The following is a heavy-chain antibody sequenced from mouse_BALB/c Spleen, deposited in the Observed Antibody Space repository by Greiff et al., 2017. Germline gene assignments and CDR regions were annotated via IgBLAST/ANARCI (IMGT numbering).Heavy chain of an antibody. Sequence: EVKLVESGGGLVKPGGSLKLSCAASGFAFSSYDMSWVRQTPEKRLEWVAYISSGGGSTYYPDTVTGRFTISRDNAKNTLYLEMSSLRSEDTAMYYCARGEIYGNYVWFAYWGQGTLVTVSA. CDR3: ARGEIYGNYVWFAY. V-gene: IGHV5-12-1*01. CDR1: GFAFSSYD. J-gene: IGHJ3*01. CDR2: ISSGGGST. D-gene: IGHD2-1*01.